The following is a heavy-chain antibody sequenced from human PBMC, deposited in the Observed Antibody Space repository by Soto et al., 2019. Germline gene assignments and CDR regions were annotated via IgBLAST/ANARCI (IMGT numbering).Heavy chain of an antibody. J-gene: IGHJ6*02. V-gene: IGHV4-39*01. CDR2: IYYRST. CDR1: GGSFNSSTYY. D-gene: IGHD3-10*02. CDR3: ASPVRGYGMDV. Sequence: PSETLSLTCTVSGGSFNSSTYYWGWIRQPPGKGLEWIGSIYYRSTYYNPSLKSRVTISVDTSNNQFSLRLSSVTAADTAVYYCASPVRGYGMDVWGQGTTVTVSS.